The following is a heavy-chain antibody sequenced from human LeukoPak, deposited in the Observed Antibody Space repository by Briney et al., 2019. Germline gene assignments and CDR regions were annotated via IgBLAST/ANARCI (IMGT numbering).Heavy chain of an antibody. Sequence: PGGSLRLSCAASGFNFNIYSMYWVRQAPGKGLEWVSSISSSSTYIFDADSVKGRFTISRDNAKSSVYLQMNDLSAEDTAVYYCASRNWGWGQGTLVTVSS. J-gene: IGHJ4*02. CDR1: GFNFNIYS. V-gene: IGHV3-21*01. CDR2: ISSSSTYI. CDR3: ASRNWG. D-gene: IGHD3-16*01.